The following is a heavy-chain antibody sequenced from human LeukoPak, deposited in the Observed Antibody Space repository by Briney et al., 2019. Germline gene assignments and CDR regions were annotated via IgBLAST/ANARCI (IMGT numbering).Heavy chain of an antibody. D-gene: IGHD2-21*02. CDR2: IKSKTDGGTT. CDR3: TTESAYCGGDCYSGY. Sequence: PGGSLRLSCAASGFTFTNAWMSWVRQAPGKGLEWVGRIKSKTDGGTTDYAAPVKGRFTISRDDSKNTLYLQMNSLKTEDTAVYYCTTESAYCGGDCYSGYWGQGTLVTVSS. CDR1: GFTFTNAW. V-gene: IGHV3-15*01. J-gene: IGHJ4*02.